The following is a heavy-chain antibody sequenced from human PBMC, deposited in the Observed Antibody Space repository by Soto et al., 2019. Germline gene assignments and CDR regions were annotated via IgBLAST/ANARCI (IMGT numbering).Heavy chain of an antibody. D-gene: IGHD2-21*02. CDR2: IHSDGSST. CDR3: ARGDRGAFDL. CDR1: GFTFSYYW. V-gene: IGHV3-74*01. J-gene: IGHJ3*01. Sequence: EVQLVESEGGLVQPGGSLRLSCAASGFTFSYYWMHWVRQAPGQGLVWVSRIHSDGSSTTYADSVKGRFTISRDTAKNTLDLQMNSLRAEDTAVYYCARGDRGAFDLWCQGTMVTVSS.